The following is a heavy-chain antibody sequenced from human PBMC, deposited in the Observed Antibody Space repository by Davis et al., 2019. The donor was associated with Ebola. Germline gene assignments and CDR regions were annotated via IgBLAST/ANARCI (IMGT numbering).Heavy chain of an antibody. CDR1: GGSISGYF. CDR3: ARVPVVPAASGVDY. Sequence: MPSETLSLTCTVSGGSISGYFLSRIRQPPGKGLELIGSIYYTGSTNYNPSLKSRVTISVDTSKNQFSLKLSSVTAADTAVYYCARVPVVPAASGVDYWGQGALVTVSS. CDR2: IYYTGST. D-gene: IGHD2-2*01. V-gene: IGHV4-59*01. J-gene: IGHJ4*02.